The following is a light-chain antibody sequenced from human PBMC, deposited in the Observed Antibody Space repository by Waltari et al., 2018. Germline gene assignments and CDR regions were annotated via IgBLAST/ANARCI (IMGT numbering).Light chain of an antibody. V-gene: IGLV3-21*04. CDR3: QVWDANNDPGV. Sequence: SYVLTQPPSVSVAPGKTARITCGGNNIGTKSVHWYQQKPGQAPILVISYDSDRPSGMPEGFSGSNSGNTATLTISRVEAADEADYYCQVWDANNDPGVFGTGTEVTVL. J-gene: IGLJ1*01. CDR2: YDS. CDR1: NIGTKS.